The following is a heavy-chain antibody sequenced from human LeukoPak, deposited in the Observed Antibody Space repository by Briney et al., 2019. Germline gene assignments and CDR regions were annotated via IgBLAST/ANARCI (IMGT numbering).Heavy chain of an antibody. J-gene: IGHJ4*02. CDR1: GFTFSNYA. V-gene: IGHV3-30*04. Sequence: GRSLRLSCAASGFTFSNYAMHWVRQAPGKGLEWVAVILYDGSMKYYADSVQGRFTISRDNSENMLYLQMNSLRTEDTAVYYCARGGGDIVVVPAAGFDYWGQGTLVTVSS. CDR3: ARGGGDIVVVPAAGFDY. D-gene: IGHD2-2*01. CDR2: ILYDGSMK.